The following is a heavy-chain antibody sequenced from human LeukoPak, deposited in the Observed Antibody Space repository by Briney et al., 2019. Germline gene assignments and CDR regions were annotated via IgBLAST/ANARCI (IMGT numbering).Heavy chain of an antibody. J-gene: IGHJ4*02. CDR3: AKVEWKLIGYFDY. CDR1: GFTFTSYA. CDR2: LTGDGNT. Sequence: PGGSLRLSCAASGFTFTSYAMSWVRQAPGKGLEWVSVLTGDGNTYYADSVKGRFTNSRDDSKNTLFLQMNSLRAEDTAVYFCAKVEWKLIGYFDYWGQGTLVTVSS. V-gene: IGHV3-23*01. D-gene: IGHD3-3*01.